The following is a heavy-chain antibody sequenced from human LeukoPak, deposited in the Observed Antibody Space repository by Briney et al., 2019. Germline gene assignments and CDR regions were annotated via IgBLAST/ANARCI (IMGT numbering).Heavy chain of an antibody. D-gene: IGHD6-19*01. CDR1: GGSISSYY. CDR3: ARLSIAVAGGWFDP. V-gene: IGHV4-59*08. J-gene: IGHJ5*02. CDR2: IYYSGST. Sequence: SETLSLTCTVSGGSISSYYWSWIRQPPGKGREWIGYIYYSGSTNYNPSLKSRVTISVDTSKNQFSLKLSSVTAADTAVYYCARLSIAVAGGWFDPWGQGTLVTVSS.